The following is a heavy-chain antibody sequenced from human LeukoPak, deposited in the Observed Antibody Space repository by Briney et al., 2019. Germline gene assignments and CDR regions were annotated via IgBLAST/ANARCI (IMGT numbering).Heavy chain of an antibody. Sequence: GASVKVSCKDSGDTFTDYYMHWVRQAPGQGLEWMGWIDPNSGDTNYAQKFQGEVTLTRDTSISTAYMELSRLRSDDTAVYYCARGLRIAVAEVMVLGYWGQGTLVTVSS. D-gene: IGHD6-19*01. CDR3: ARGLRIAVAEVMVLGY. J-gene: IGHJ4*02. CDR2: IDPNSGDT. CDR1: GDTFTDYY. V-gene: IGHV1-2*02.